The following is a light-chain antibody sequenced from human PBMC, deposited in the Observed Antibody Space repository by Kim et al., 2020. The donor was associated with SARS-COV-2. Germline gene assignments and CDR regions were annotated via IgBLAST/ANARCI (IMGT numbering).Light chain of an antibody. Sequence: SPGGRVTLSCRASQSVSSSYLAWYQQKPGQAPRLLIYGASSRATGIPDRFSGSGSGTDFTLTISRLEPEDFAVYYCQQYGSSPWTFGQGTKVEIK. V-gene: IGKV3-20*01. CDR1: QSVSSSY. CDR2: GAS. CDR3: QQYGSSPWT. J-gene: IGKJ1*01.